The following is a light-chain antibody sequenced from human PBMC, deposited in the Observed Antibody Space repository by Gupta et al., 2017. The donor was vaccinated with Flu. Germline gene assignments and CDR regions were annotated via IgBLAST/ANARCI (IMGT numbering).Light chain of an antibody. J-gene: IGKJ4*01. CDR2: GAS. CDR3: HQYNNRPPLT. V-gene: IGKV3-15*01. CDR1: QSVIST. Sequence: EIVMTPSPATLSVSPGERATLSCRASQSVISTLAWYQQKTGQAPRLLIYGASTRAAGIPARIISSSSGTEYTLTISSLQSEDYVVYYCHQYNNRPPLTFGGGTKVEIK.